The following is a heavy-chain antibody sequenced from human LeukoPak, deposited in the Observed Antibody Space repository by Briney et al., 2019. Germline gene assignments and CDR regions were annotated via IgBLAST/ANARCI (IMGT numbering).Heavy chain of an antibody. CDR2: ISGSGSTT. J-gene: IGHJ5*02. D-gene: IGHD1-14*01. CDR3: ARDLLTGPGWFDP. V-gene: IGHV3-48*03. Sequence: GGSLRLSCTASGFSFSSYEMNWVRQAPGKGLEWVSYISGSGSTTYYADSVKGRFTISRDNAKNSLYLQMNSLRAEDTAVYYCARDLLTGPGWFDPWGQGTLVTVSS. CDR1: GFSFSSYE.